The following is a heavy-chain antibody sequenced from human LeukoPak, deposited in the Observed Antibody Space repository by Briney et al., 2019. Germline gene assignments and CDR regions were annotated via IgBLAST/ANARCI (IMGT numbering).Heavy chain of an antibody. V-gene: IGHV3-23*01. CDR3: AKDPDYDYVWGSYDY. CDR2: IGKSGDST. CDR1: GFTFSTYG. D-gene: IGHD3-16*01. J-gene: IGHJ4*02. Sequence: GGSLRLSCAASGFTFSTYGMSWVRQAPGKGLEWVSAIGKSGDSTYYADSVKGRFTISRDNSKNTLYLQMNSLRAEDTAVYYCAKDPDYDYVWGSYDYWGQGTLVTVSS.